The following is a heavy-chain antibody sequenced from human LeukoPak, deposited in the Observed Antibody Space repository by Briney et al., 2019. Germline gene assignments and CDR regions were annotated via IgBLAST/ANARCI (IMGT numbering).Heavy chain of an antibody. CDR1: GFTFSSYG. V-gene: IGHV3-30*02. CDR2: IRYDGSNK. CDR3: AKDRAHNAIDAFDT. D-gene: IGHD1-1*01. J-gene: IGHJ3*02. Sequence: GGSLRLSCAASGFTFSSYGMHWVRQAPGKGLEGVAFIRYDGSNKYYADSVKGRFTISRDNFKNTLYLQMNSLRAEDTAVYYCAKDRAHNAIDAFDTWGQGTMVTVSS.